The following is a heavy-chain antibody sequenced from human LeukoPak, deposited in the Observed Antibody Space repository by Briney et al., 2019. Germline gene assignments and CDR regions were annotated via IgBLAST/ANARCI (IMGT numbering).Heavy chain of an antibody. J-gene: IGHJ4*02. D-gene: IGHD3-22*01. CDR3: TTDFLSIYYYDSSGYYSNFDY. CDR1: GFTFSNAW. V-gene: IGHV3-15*01. CDR2: IKSKTDGGTT. Sequence: PGGSLRLSCAASGFTFSNAWMSWVRQAPGKGLEWVGRIKSKTDGGTTDYAAPVKGRFTISRDDSKNTLYLQMNSLKTEDTAVYYRTTDFLSIYYYDSSGYYSNFDYWGQGTLVTVSS.